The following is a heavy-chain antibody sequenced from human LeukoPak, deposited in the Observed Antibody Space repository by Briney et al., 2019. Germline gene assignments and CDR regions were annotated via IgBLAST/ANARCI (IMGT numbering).Heavy chain of an antibody. D-gene: IGHD5-24*01. Sequence: PGGSLRLSCAASGFTFSSFWMHWVRQAPGKGLEWVSAISGSGGSTYYADSVKGRFTISRDNSKNTLYLQMNSLRAEDTAVYYCAKDDGYKNPGFDYWGQGTLVTVSS. V-gene: IGHV3-23*01. J-gene: IGHJ4*02. CDR2: ISGSGGST. CDR1: GFTFSSFW. CDR3: AKDDGYKNPGFDY.